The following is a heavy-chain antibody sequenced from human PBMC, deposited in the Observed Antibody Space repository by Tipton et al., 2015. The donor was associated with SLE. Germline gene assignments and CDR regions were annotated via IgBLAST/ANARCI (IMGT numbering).Heavy chain of an antibody. Sequence: VQSGAEVKNPGASVKVSCKASGYIFTTCGISWVRQAPGQGLEWMGWISAYNGNTDYAQKFQGRLTMTTDTPTSAAYMELRSLRSDDTGVYYCVRHPYDYWCGYRNWFDLWGQGTLVTVSS. J-gene: IGHJ5*02. D-gene: IGHD3-3*01. V-gene: IGHV1-18*01. CDR1: GYIFTTCG. CDR3: VRHPYDYWCGYRNWFDL. CDR2: ISAYNGNT.